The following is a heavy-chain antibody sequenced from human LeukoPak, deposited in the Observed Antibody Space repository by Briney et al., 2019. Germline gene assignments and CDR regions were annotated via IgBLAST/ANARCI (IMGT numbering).Heavy chain of an antibody. D-gene: IGHD6-13*01. J-gene: IGHJ4*02. V-gene: IGHV1-8*01. CDR3: ARGPLQAAAASIDY. CDR1: GYTFTSDD. CDR2: MNPNSGNT. Sequence: ASLKVSCKASGYTFTSDDINWVRQATGQGLEWMGWMNPNSGNTGYAQKFQGRVTMTRNTSISTAYMELSSLRSEDTAVYYCARGPLQAAAASIDYWGQGTLVTVSS.